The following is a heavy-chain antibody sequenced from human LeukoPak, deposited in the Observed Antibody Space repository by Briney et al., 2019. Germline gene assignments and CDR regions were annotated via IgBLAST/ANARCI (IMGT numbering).Heavy chain of an antibody. CDR3: ARDGTSFGFDY. Sequence: ASVKVSCKASGYTFTSYYMHWVRQAPGQGLEWMGIINPSGGSTSYAQKFQDRVTMTRDTSTSTVYMELSSLRSEDTAVYYCARDGTSFGFDYWGQGTLVTVSS. CDR1: GYTFTSYY. J-gene: IGHJ4*02. D-gene: IGHD1-7*01. CDR2: INPSGGST. V-gene: IGHV1-46*01.